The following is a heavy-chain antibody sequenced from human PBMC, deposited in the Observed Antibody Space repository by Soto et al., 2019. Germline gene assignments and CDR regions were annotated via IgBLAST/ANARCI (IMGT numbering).Heavy chain of an antibody. Sequence: GGSLRLSCAASGFTFSSYAMSWVRQAPGKGLEWVSAISGSGGSTYYADSVKGRFTISRDNSKNTLYLQMNSLRAVDTAVYYCAKAGRPSKRYLDYWDQGTLVTVSS. CDR2: ISGSGGST. V-gene: IGHV3-23*01. J-gene: IGHJ4*02. CDR1: GFTFSSYA. CDR3: AKAGRPSKRYLDY.